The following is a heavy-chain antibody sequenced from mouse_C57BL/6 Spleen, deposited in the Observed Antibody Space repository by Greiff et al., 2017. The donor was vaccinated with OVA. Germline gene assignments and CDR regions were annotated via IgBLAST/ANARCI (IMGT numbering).Heavy chain of an antibody. Sequence: VQLQQSGAELVKPGASVTLSCKASGYTFTSYWMHWVKQRPGQGLEWIGKIHPNSGSTNYTEKFKGKATLTVDKSSSTAYMQLSSLTSEDSAVYYCARDYYGSSSHWYFDGWGTGTTVTVSS. V-gene: IGHV1-64*01. CDR1: GYTFTSYW. CDR2: IHPNSGST. D-gene: IGHD1-1*01. J-gene: IGHJ1*03. CDR3: ARDYYGSSSHWYFDG.